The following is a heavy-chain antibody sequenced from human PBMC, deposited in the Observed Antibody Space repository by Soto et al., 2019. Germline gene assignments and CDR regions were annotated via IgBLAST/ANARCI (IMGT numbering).Heavy chain of an antibody. CDR2: VKSKAADGTT. CDR3: TTLGFDP. Sequence: EVQLVESGGGLVKPGGSLRLSCAASGSTFSHAWMSWVRQVPGKGLEWVARVKSKAADGTTDYAAPVKGRFTISRDDSKNTLYLQMNSLKTDDTAVYYCTTLGFDPWGQGTLVTVSS. V-gene: IGHV3-15*01. CDR1: GSTFSHAW. J-gene: IGHJ5*02.